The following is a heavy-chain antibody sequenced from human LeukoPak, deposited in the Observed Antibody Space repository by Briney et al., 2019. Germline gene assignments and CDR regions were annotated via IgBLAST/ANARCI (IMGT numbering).Heavy chain of an antibody. CDR1: GYTFTSYY. CDR2: INPSGGST. D-gene: IGHD4-17*01. CDR3: ATNYGDYGFDY. J-gene: IGHJ4*02. Sequence: ASVKVSCKAFGYTFTSYYMHWVRQAPGQGLEWMGIINPSGGSTSYAQKFQGRVTMTRDTSISTAYMELSRLRSDDTAVYYCATNYGDYGFDYWGQGTLVTVSS. V-gene: IGHV1-46*01.